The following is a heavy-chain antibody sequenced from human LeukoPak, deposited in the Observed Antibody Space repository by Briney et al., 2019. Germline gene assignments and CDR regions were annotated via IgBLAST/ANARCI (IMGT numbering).Heavy chain of an antibody. CDR2: SRNKANNYSS. Sequence: GGSLTLSCATSGFTLSDHYLDWVRQAPGKGLEWVGRSRNKANNYSSEYAASVRGRFAISRDDSSNSVDLQMSSLKMEDSAVYYCTRGRQFGHWGQGTLVTVS. CDR3: TRGRQFGH. J-gene: IGHJ5*02. CDR1: GFTLSDHY. V-gene: IGHV3-72*01.